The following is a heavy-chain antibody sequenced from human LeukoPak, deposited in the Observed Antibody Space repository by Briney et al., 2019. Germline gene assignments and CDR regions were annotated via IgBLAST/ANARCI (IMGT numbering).Heavy chain of an antibody. CDR2: IKQDGSEK. CDR1: GFTFSSYW. CDR3: VRASITMVRGAFDY. J-gene: IGHJ4*02. V-gene: IGHV3-7*01. Sequence: GGSLRLSCAASGFTFSSYWMSWVRQAPGKGLEWVANIKQDGSEKYYVDSVKGRFTISRDNAKNSLYLQMNSLRAEDTAVYYCVRASITMVRGAFDYWGQGTLVTVSS. D-gene: IGHD3-10*01.